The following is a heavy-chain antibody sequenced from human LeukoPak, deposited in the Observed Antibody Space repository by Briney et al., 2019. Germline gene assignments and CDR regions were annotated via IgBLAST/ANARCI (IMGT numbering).Heavy chain of an antibody. J-gene: IGHJ4*02. CDR2: IIPIFGTA. CDR1: GGTFSSYA. Sequence: GASVKVSCKASGGTFSSYAISWVRQAPGQGLEWMGRIIPIFGTANYAQKFQGRVTITTDESTSTAYMELSSLRSEDTAVYYCARGHLGYCTNGVCPGDWGQGTLVTVSS. CDR3: ARGHLGYCTNGVCPGD. D-gene: IGHD2-8*01. V-gene: IGHV1-69*05.